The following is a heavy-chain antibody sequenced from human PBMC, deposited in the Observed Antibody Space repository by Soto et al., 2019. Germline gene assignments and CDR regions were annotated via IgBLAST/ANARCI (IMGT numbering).Heavy chain of an antibody. D-gene: IGHD3-22*01. J-gene: IGHJ6*02. Sequence: QVQLQESGPGLVKPSGTLSLTCAVSGGSISSSNWWSWVRQPPGKGLEWIGEIYHSGSTNYNPSLKCRVSISVDKAKSQFSRKLSSVTAAVTAVYYCARVVGITMIVEGMDVWGQGTTVTVSS. CDR2: IYHSGST. CDR1: GGSISSSNW. CDR3: ARVVGITMIVEGMDV. V-gene: IGHV4-4*02.